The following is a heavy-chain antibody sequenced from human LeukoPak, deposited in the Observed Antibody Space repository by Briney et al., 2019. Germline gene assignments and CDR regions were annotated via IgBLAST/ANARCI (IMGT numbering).Heavy chain of an antibody. V-gene: IGHV1-3*03. D-gene: IGHD3/OR15-3a*01. Sequence: ASVKVSCKASGYTFTSYAMHWVRQAPGQGLEWMGWINAGNGNTKYSQEFQGRVTITRDTSASTAYMELSSLRPEDMAVYYCARDPGLYFDYWGQGTLVTVSS. CDR3: ARDPGLYFDY. CDR1: GYTFTSYA. CDR2: INAGNGNT. J-gene: IGHJ4*02.